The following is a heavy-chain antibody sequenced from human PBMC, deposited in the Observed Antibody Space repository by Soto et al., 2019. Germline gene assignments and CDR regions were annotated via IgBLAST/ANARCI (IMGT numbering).Heavy chain of an antibody. D-gene: IGHD3-16*01. Sequence: ASVKVSCKASGYTFTSYGISWVRQAPGQGLEWMGWISAYNGNTNYAQKLQGRVTMTTNTSTSTAYMELRSLRSDDTAVYYCARGRYGITFGGAETAPYFDYWGQGTLVTVSS. CDR2: ISAYNGNT. J-gene: IGHJ4*02. CDR1: GYTFTSYG. V-gene: IGHV1-18*01. CDR3: ARGRYGITFGGAETAPYFDY.